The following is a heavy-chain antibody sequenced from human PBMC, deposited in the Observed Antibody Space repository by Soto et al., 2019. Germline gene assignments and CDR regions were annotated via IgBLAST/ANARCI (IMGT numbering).Heavy chain of an antibody. CDR1: GFTFSSYS. D-gene: IGHD3-10*01. J-gene: IGHJ6*02. V-gene: IGHV3-21*01. CDR3: ARFVEITMVRGVISDYYYGMDV. Sequence: PGGSLRLSCAASGFTFSSYSMNWVRQAPGKGLEWVSSISSSSSYIYYADSVKGRFTISRDNAKNSLYLQMNSLRAEDTAVYYCARFVEITMVRGVISDYYYGMDVWGQGTTVTVSS. CDR2: ISSSSSYI.